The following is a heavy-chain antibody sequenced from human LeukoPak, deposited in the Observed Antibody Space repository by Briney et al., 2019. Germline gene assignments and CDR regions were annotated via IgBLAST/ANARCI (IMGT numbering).Heavy chain of an antibody. V-gene: IGHV3-23*01. Sequence: GGSLRLSCAASGFTFSSYAMSWVRQAPGKGLEWGSAISGSGGSTYYADSVKGRFTISRDNSKNTLYLQMNSLRAEDTAVYYCAKDHLPYCSGGSCYPIGYWGQGTLVTVSS. D-gene: IGHD2-15*01. CDR3: AKDHLPYCSGGSCYPIGY. CDR2: ISGSGGST. CDR1: GFTFSSYA. J-gene: IGHJ4*02.